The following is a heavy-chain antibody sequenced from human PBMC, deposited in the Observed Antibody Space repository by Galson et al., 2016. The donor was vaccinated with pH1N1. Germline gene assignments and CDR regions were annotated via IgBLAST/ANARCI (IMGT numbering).Heavy chain of an antibody. V-gene: IGHV3-9*01. CDR2: ISWNSGSI. D-gene: IGHD6-19*01. CDR1: GFTFDDYA. CDR3: ARAHGYSSGWYDY. J-gene: IGHJ4*02. Sequence: SLRLSCAASGFTFDDYAMHWVRRVPGKGLEWVSGISWNSGSIGYADSVKGRFTISRDNAKNSLYLQMNSLRAEDTALYYCARAHGYSSGWYDYWGQGTLVTVSS.